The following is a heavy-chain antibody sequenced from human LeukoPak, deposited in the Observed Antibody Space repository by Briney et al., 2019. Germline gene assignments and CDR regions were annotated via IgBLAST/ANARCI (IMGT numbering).Heavy chain of an antibody. D-gene: IGHD3-10*01. J-gene: IGHJ4*02. V-gene: IGHV3-7*01. CDR1: GFTFSNDW. CDR3: ARHTYYYFEY. Sequence: GGSLRLSCEASGFTFSNDWMTWVRQAPGKGLEWVADIRQDGSEKDYVDSVKGRFTISRDNAEDSVYLQMNSLRAEDTAVYYCARHTYYYFEYWGQGTLVTVSS. CDR2: IRQDGSEK.